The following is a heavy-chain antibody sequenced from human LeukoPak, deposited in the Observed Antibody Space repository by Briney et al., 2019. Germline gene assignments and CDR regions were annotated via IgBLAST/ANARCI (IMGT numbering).Heavy chain of an antibody. CDR3: ARSPLLLYGDYGYFDY. CDR2: IIPIFGTA. V-gene: IGHV1-69*13. J-gene: IGHJ4*02. CDR1: GGTFSSYT. D-gene: IGHD4-17*01. Sequence: ASVKVSCKASGGTFSSYTISWVRQAPGQGLEWMGGIIPIFGTANYAQKFQGRVTITADESTSTAYMELSSLRSEDTAVYYCARSPLLLYGDYGYFDYWGQGTLVTVS.